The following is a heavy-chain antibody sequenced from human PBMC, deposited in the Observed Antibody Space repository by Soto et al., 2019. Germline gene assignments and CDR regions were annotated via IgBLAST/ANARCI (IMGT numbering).Heavy chain of an antibody. CDR2: IYYSGST. J-gene: IGHJ5*02. CDR1: GGSISSGGYY. CDR3: ARDLGGQQQLVQAIWFDP. Sequence: PSETLSLTCTVSGGSISSGGYYWSWIRQHPGKGLEWIGYIYYSGSTYYNPSLKSRVTISVDTSKNQFSLKLSSVTAADTAVYYCARDLGGQQQLVQAIWFDPWGQGTLVTVSS. V-gene: IGHV4-31*03. D-gene: IGHD6-13*01.